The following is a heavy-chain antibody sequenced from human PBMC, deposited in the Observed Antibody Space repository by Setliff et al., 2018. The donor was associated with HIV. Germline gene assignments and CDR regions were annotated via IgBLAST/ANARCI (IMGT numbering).Heavy chain of an antibody. J-gene: IGHJ5*02. Sequence: PSETLSRTCTVSGDSIRSYSWNWIRQSPGGGLEWIGFIFSSGRTKYNPSLQSRVSMSIDTSKNQFSLRLTSVTAADTAVYYCARRIDDSGSFPDKNWFDTWGQGSLVTVSS. D-gene: IGHD3-10*01. CDR3: ARRIDDSGSFPDKNWFDT. CDR1: GDSIRSYS. CDR2: IFSSGRT. V-gene: IGHV4-4*09.